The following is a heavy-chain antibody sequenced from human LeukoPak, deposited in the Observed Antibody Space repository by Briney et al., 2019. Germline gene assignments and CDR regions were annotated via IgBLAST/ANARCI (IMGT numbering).Heavy chain of an antibody. Sequence: GGSLRLSCAASGFTVSSSYMTWVRQAPGKGLEWVSVIYSGGTTYYADSVKGRFTISRDNSKNTLYLQMNSLRAEDTAVYYCAKDSLPLHYYDSSGYSSYWGQGTLVTVSS. CDR2: IYSGGTT. V-gene: IGHV3-66*01. CDR1: GFTVSSSY. CDR3: AKDSLPLHYYDSSGYSSY. D-gene: IGHD3-22*01. J-gene: IGHJ4*02.